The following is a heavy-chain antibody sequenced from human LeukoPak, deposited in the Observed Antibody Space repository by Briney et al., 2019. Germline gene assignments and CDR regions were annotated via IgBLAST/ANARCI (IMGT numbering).Heavy chain of an antibody. D-gene: IGHD3-10*01. Sequence: GGSLRLSCAASGFTFSSYSMNWVRQAPGKGLEWVSYISGSSSTIYYADSVKGRFTISRDDSKNTAYLQMDSLKTEDTAVYYCTGNYYGSGSYADFDYWGQGTLVTVSS. CDR1: GFTFSSYS. CDR2: ISGSSSTI. J-gene: IGHJ4*02. CDR3: TGNYYGSGSYADFDY. V-gene: IGHV3-48*01.